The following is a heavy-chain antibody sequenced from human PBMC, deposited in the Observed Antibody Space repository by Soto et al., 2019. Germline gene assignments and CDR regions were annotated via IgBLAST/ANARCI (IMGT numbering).Heavy chain of an antibody. CDR1: GFTFSSYA. D-gene: IGHD1-26*01. V-gene: IGHV3-30-3*01. Sequence: GGSLRLSCAASGFTFSSYAMHWVRQAPGKGLEWVAVISYDGSNKYYADSVKGRFTISRDNSKNTLFLQMNSLRAEDTAMYYCAKDRPVKARSGSLSSWGQGTLVTVSS. CDR3: AKDRPVKARSGSLSS. CDR2: ISYDGSNK. J-gene: IGHJ5*02.